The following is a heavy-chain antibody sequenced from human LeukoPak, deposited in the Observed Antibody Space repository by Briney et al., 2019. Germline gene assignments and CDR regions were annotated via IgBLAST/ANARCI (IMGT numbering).Heavy chain of an antibody. Sequence: GGSLRLSCAASGFTVSNNYMNWVRQAPGKGLEWVSIIYSGGNTYYADSVEGRFTISRDNPKNTLYLQMNSLRVEDTAVYYCALYSGNYRAFDYWGQGTLVTVSS. D-gene: IGHD1-26*01. CDR1: GFTVSNNY. CDR2: IYSGGNT. V-gene: IGHV3-53*01. J-gene: IGHJ4*02. CDR3: ALYSGNYRAFDY.